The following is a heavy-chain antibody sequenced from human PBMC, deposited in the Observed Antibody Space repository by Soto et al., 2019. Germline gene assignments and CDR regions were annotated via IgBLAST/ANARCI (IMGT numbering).Heavy chain of an antibody. CDR3: ARVPRAWYYDSSGYYGY. V-gene: IGHV3-7*01. CDR1: GFTFSSYW. Sequence: LRLSCAASGFTFSSYWMSWVRQAPGKGLEWVANIKQDGSEKYYVDSVKGRFTISRDNAKNSLYLQMSSLRAEDTAVYYCARVPRAWYYDSSGYYGYWGQGTLVTVSS. J-gene: IGHJ4*02. CDR2: IKQDGSEK. D-gene: IGHD3-22*01.